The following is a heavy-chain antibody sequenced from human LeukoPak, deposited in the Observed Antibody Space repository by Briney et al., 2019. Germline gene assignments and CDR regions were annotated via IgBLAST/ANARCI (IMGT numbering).Heavy chain of an antibody. V-gene: IGHV3-48*03. D-gene: IGHD3-16*02. J-gene: IGHJ4*02. Sequence: GGSLRLSCAASGFTFSSYEMNWVRQAPGKGLEWVSYISSSGSTIYYADSVKGRFTISRDNSKNTLYLQMNSLRAEDTAVYYCARALVIDEWAPYYFDYWGQGTLVTVSS. CDR3: ARALVIDEWAPYYFDY. CDR2: ISSSGSTI. CDR1: GFTFSSYE.